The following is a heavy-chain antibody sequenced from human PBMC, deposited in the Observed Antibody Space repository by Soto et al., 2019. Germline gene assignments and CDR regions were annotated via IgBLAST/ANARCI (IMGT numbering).Heavy chain of an antibody. CDR3: AYSRYTGSGVDY. Sequence: QITLKESGPTLVKPTQTLTLTCTFSGFSLSTCGVGVGWIRQPPGKALEWLALIYWDDDKRYSPSLKSRLTITKDTSKNQVVLTMTNMDPVDTATYYCAYSRYTGSGVDYWGQGTLVTVSS. J-gene: IGHJ4*02. CDR2: IYWDDDK. V-gene: IGHV2-5*02. D-gene: IGHD3-10*01. CDR1: GFSLSTCGVG.